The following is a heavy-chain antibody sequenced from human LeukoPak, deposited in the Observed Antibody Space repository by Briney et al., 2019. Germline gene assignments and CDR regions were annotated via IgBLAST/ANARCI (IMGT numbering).Heavy chain of an antibody. CDR1: GFTFSDHY. Sequence: GGSLRLSCAASGFTFSDHYMDWVRQAPGKGLEWVGRTRNKANSYTTEYAASVKGRFTNSRDDSKNSLYLQMNGLKTEDTAVYYCARVAHQGPKPIDYWGQGTLVTVSS. D-gene: IGHD2-2*01. J-gene: IGHJ4*02. CDR3: ARVAHQGPKPIDY. V-gene: IGHV3-72*01. CDR2: TRNKANSYTT.